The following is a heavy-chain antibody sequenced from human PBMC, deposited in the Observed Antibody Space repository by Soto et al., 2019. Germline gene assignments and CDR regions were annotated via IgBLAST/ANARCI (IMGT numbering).Heavy chain of an antibody. CDR1: GDTFTSYG. Sequence: ASVKVSCKASGDTFTSYGISWVRQAPGQGLEWMGWISAYNGNTNYAQKLQGRVTMTTDTSTSTAYMELRSLRSEDTAVYYCARDDSGFSGSHYIDYFNYWGQGALVTVSS. CDR3: ARDDSGFSGSHYIDYFNY. J-gene: IGHJ4*02. D-gene: IGHD1-26*01. CDR2: ISAYNGNT. V-gene: IGHV1-18*01.